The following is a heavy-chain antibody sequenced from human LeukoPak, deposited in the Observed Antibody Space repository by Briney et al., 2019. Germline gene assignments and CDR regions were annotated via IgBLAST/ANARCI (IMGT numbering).Heavy chain of an antibody. CDR3: ATYGGNTAEYFQH. CDR1: GGTYSRYS. CDR2: IVPPLGTA. D-gene: IGHD4-23*01. J-gene: IGHJ1*01. V-gene: IGHV1-69*16. Sequence: ASVKVSRKASGGTYSRYSITWVRQAPGQGLEWMGGIVPPLGTANYAQKFQGRVTITTDESTNTAYMELTSLTSEDAAVYYCATYGGNTAEYFQHWGQGTLVSVSS.